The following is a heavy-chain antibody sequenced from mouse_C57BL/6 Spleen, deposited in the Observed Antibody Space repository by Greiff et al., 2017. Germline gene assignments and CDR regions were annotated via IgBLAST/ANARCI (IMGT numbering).Heavy chain of an antibody. V-gene: IGHV1-80*01. J-gene: IGHJ4*01. Sequence: VQLQQSGASVKISCKASGYAFSSYWMNWVKQRPGKGLEWIGQIYPGDGDTNYNGKFKGKATLTADKSSSTAYMQLSSLTSEDSAVYFCARSYYSNYYAMDYWGQGTSVTVSS. CDR1: GYAFSSYW. CDR2: IYPGDGDT. D-gene: IGHD2-5*01. CDR3: ARSYYSNYYAMDY.